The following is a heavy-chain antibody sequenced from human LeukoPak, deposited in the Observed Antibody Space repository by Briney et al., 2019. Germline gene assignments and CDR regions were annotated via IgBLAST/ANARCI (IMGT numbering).Heavy chain of an antibody. CDR2: IWYDGSNK. CDR1: GFTFSSYG. D-gene: IGHD1-1*01. J-gene: IGHJ5*02. V-gene: IGHV3-33*01. CDR3: ARDVAPTGTTRGGFDP. Sequence: GGSLRLSCAASGFTFSSYGMHWVRQAPGKGLEWVAVIWYDGSNKYYADSVKGRFTISRDNSKNTLYLQMNSLRAEDTAVYYCARDVAPTGTTRGGFDPWGQGTLVTVSS.